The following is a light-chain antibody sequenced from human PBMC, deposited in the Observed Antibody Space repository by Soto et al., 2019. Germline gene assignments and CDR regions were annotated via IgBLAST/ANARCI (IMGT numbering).Light chain of an antibody. Sequence: DIVLTQSPATLSLSPGERATLSCRASQSVSSYLAWYQQKPGQAPRLLIYDASNRATGIPDRFRGSGSGTDFTLTISSLEPEDFALYYCQQGTDWPPGTFGQGTKVEIK. CDR2: DAS. CDR3: QQGTDWPPGT. J-gene: IGKJ1*01. CDR1: QSVSSY. V-gene: IGKV3-11*01.